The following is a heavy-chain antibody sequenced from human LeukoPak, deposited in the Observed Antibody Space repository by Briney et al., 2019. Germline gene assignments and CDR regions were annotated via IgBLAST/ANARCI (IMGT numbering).Heavy chain of an antibody. J-gene: IGHJ5*02. CDR1: GFTLSSYS. V-gene: IGHV3-21*04. D-gene: IGHD5-18*01. CDR2: ISSSSSYR. CDR3: ARDEGYNYPLFDP. Sequence: GGSLRLSCAASGFTLSSYSMNWVRQAPGKGLEWVSSISSSSSYRYYADSVKGRFTISRDNAKNSLYLHMNSLRAEDTAVYYCARDEGYNYPLFDPWGQGTLVTVSS.